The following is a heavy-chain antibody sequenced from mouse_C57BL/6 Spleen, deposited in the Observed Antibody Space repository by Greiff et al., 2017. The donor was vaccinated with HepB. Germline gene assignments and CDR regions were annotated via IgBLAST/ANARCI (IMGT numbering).Heavy chain of an antibody. V-gene: IGHV5-17*01. CDR1: GFTFSDYG. CDR2: ISSGSSTI. J-gene: IGHJ2*01. CDR3: ARGGSNYVEDFDY. D-gene: IGHD2-5*01. Sequence: EVKVVESGGGLVKPGGSLKLSCAASGFTFSDYGMHWVRQAPEKGLEWVAYISSGSSTIYYADTVKGRFTISRDNAKNTLFLQMTSLRSEDTAMYYCARGGSNYVEDFDYWGQGTTLTVSS.